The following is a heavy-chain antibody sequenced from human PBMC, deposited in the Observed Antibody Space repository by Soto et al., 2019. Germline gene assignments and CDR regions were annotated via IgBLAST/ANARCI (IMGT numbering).Heavy chain of an antibody. D-gene: IGHD1-26*01. J-gene: IGHJ4*02. CDR2: IYHSGST. CDR3: ASGATAVDY. CDR1: GGSISSGGYS. Sequence: QLQLHESGSGRVKPSQTLSLTCAVSGGSISSGGYSWSWIRQPPGKGLAWIGYIYHSGSTYYNPSLKSRVTISVDRSKNQFSLKLSSVTAADTAVYYCASGATAVDYWGQGTLVTVSS. V-gene: IGHV4-30-2*01.